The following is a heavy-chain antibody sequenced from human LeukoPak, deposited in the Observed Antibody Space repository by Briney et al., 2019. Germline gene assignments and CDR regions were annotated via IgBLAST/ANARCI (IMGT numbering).Heavy chain of an antibody. J-gene: IGHJ6*02. D-gene: IGHD6-6*01. CDR2: INPSGGST. CDR3: ARADYSSSAGAYYYHGMDV. CDR1: GYTFTNYY. V-gene: IGHV1-46*01. Sequence: ASVKVSCEASGYTFTNYYVHWVPQAPGQGPEWMGIINPSGGSTSYAQKFQGRVTMTRDTSTSTVYMELSSLRSEDTAVYYCARADYSSSAGAYYYHGMDVWGQGTTVTVSS.